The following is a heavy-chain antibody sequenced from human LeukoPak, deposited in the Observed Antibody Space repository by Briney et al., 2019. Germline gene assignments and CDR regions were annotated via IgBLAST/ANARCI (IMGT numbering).Heavy chain of an antibody. CDR2: ISAYNGNT. V-gene: IGHV1-18*01. Sequence: ASVKVSCKASGYTFTSYGISWVRQAPGQGLEWMGWISAYNGNTNYAQKLQGRVTMTTDTSTSTAYMELRSLRSDDTAVYYCAREVGGYCSGGSCPFFDYWGQGTLVTVSS. CDR3: AREVGGYCSGGSCPFFDY. J-gene: IGHJ4*02. D-gene: IGHD2-15*01. CDR1: GYTFTSYG.